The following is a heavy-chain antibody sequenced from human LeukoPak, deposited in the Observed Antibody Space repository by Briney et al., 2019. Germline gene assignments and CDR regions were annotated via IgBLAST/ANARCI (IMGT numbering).Heavy chain of an antibody. Sequence: PSETLSLTCTVSGGSISSYYWSWIRQPPGKGLEWIGDIYYSGSTNYNPSLKSRVAISVDTTKNQFSLTVTSVTAADTAVYYCATLAYRDDYWGQGTLVTVSS. CDR2: IYYSGST. CDR3: ATLAYRDDY. V-gene: IGHV4-59*12. J-gene: IGHJ4*02. D-gene: IGHD2-21*01. CDR1: GGSISSYY.